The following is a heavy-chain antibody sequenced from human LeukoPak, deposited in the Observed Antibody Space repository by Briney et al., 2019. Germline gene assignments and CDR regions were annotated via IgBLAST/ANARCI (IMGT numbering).Heavy chain of an antibody. Sequence: SGPTLVKPTQTLTLTCTFSGFSLSASEVGVGWIRQPPGKALEWLALIYWDDDKRYNYSPSLKSRLTISKDTSKNQVVLTMTNLDPMDTATYYCAHRRKLTAMDNWFDPWGQGTLVTVSS. CDR2: IYWDDDK. D-gene: IGHD5-18*01. CDR3: AHRRKLTAMDNWFDP. CDR1: GFSLSASEVG. J-gene: IGHJ5*02. V-gene: IGHV2-5*02.